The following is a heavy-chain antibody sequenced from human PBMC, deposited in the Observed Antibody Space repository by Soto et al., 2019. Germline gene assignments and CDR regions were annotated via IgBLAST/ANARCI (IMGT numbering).Heavy chain of an antibody. CDR1: GGTFSSYA. V-gene: IGHV1-69*06. Sequence: QVQLVQSGAEVKKPGSSVKVSCKASGGTFSSYAISWVRQAPGQGLEWMGGIIPIFGTANYAQKFQGRVTITADKSTSTAYMELSSLRSEDTAVYYCARDPSKRWRLWMVAFDIWGQGTMVTVSS. CDR3: ARDPSKRWRLWMVAFDI. D-gene: IGHD2-21*02. CDR2: IIPIFGTA. J-gene: IGHJ3*02.